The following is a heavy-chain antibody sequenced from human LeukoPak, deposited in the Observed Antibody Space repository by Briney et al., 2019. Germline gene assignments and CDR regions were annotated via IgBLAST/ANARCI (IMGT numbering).Heavy chain of an antibody. Sequence: PSETLSLTCTVSGGSISSHYWSWIRQPPGKGLEWSGYIYYSGSTNYNPSLKSRVTISVDTSKNQFSLKLSSVTAADTAVYYCARSPEGPFDYLGQGTLVTVSS. J-gene: IGHJ4*02. V-gene: IGHV4-59*11. CDR3: ARSPEGPFDY. CDR2: IYYSGST. D-gene: IGHD1-14*01. CDR1: GGSISSHY.